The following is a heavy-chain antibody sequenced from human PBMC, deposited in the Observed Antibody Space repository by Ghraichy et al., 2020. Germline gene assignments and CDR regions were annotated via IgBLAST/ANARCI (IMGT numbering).Heavy chain of an antibody. V-gene: IGHV4-59*01. D-gene: IGHD2-2*01. CDR3: ARFACTDTSCYGNWLDP. CDR1: GGSISNYY. CDR2: VSSTGSS. Sequence: SETLSLTCTVSGGSISNYYWSWIRQPPGKGLDLIGYVSSTGSSYYNPSLKSRVTISVDTSKNQLSLELSSVTAADTAVYYCARFACTDTSCYGNWLDPWGQGALVTVSS. J-gene: IGHJ5*02.